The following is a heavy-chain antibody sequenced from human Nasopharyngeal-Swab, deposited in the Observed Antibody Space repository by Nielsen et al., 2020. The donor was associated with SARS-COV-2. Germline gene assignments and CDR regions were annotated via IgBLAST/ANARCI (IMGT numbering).Heavy chain of an antibody. CDR1: GGSFSGYY. Sequence: SETLSLTCAVYGGSFSGYYWSWIRQPPGKGLEWIGEINHSGSTNYNPSLKSRVTISVDTSKNQSSLKLSSVTAADTAVYYCARWTPRSYYFDYWGQGTLVTVSS. D-gene: IGHD3/OR15-3a*01. CDR2: INHSGST. V-gene: IGHV4-34*01. CDR3: ARWTPRSYYFDY. J-gene: IGHJ4*02.